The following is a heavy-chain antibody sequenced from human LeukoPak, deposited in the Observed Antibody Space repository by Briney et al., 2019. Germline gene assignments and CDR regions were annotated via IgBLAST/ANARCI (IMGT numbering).Heavy chain of an antibody. CDR2: IYYSGST. CDR1: GGSISSSSYY. V-gene: IGHV4-39*01. CDR3: AQVVAATHLWYYLDY. Sequence: SETLSLTCTVSGGSISSSSYYWGWIRQPPGKGLEWIGSIYYSGSTYYNPSLKSRVTISVDTSKNQFSLKLSSATAADTAVYYCAQVVAATHLWYYLDYWGQGTLVTVSS. D-gene: IGHD2-15*01. J-gene: IGHJ4*02.